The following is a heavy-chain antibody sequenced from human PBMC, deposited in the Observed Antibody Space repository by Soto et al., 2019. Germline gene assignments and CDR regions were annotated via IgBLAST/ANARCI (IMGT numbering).Heavy chain of an antibody. Sequence: GGSLRLSCAASGFTFSSYEMNWVRQAPGKGLEWVSYISSSGSTIYYADSVKGRFTISRDNSKNTLYLQMNSLRAEDTAVYYRAREGRIAVAGTHPGGMDVWCQGTTVTVSS. D-gene: IGHD6-19*01. CDR1: GFTFSSYE. CDR3: AREGRIAVAGTHPGGMDV. V-gene: IGHV3-48*03. J-gene: IGHJ6*02. CDR2: ISSSGSTI.